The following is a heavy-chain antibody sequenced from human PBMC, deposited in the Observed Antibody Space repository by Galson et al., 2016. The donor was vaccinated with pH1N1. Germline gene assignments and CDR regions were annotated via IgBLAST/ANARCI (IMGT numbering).Heavy chain of an antibody. J-gene: IGHJ6*03. CDR3: AMVPRGEFLYYMDV. D-gene: IGHD3-16*01. Sequence: LSLTCTVSGGSISNTNYYWGWIRQPPGKGLEWVGSVYYSGTTYYNPSPNSRVTISADTSKNQFSLRLSSVTAADTAVYYCAMVPRGEFLYYMDVWGKGTTVTVSS. CDR2: VYYSGTT. V-gene: IGHV4-39*01. CDR1: GGSISNTNYY.